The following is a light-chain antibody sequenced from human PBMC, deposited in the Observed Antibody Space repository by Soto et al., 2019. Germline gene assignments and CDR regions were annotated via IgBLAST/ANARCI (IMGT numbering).Light chain of an antibody. J-gene: IGKJ5*01. CDR2: AAS. CDR1: QGISSW. V-gene: IGKV1-12*01. Sequence: DIQSTRSSWSVSGSLVERVTITCRAGQGISSWLALDPQKPRKAPKLLIYAASSLQSGVPSRFRRSGSGTDFTLTLSSLQPEHFATYYCQPANSFPPITFGQGTRLEI. CDR3: QPANSFPPIT.